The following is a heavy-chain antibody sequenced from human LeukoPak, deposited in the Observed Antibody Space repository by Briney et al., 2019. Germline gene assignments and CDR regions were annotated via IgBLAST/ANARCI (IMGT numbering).Heavy chain of an antibody. V-gene: IGHV1-8*03. CDR3: AFSSVYGGNLDY. CDR2: INPNCGNT. Sequence: GASVKVSCKASGGTFSSYAINWVRQATGQGLEWMGWINPNCGNTRYAQKFQGRVTITRNTSISTAYMELSSLRSEDTAVYYCAFSSVYGGNLDYWGQGTLVTVPS. D-gene: IGHD4-23*01. CDR1: GGTFSSYA. J-gene: IGHJ4*02.